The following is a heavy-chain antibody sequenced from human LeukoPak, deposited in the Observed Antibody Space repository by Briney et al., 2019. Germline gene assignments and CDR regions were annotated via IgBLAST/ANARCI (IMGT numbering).Heavy chain of an antibody. Sequence: SETLSLTCTVSGGSISSYYWSWIRQPPGKGLEWIGYIYYSGSTNYNPSLKSRVTISVDTSKNQFSLKLSSVTAADTAVYYCVGQGPIHDFDYWGQGTLVTVSS. J-gene: IGHJ4*02. CDR1: GGSISSYY. CDR2: IYYSGST. D-gene: IGHD3-3*01. CDR3: VGQGPIHDFDY. V-gene: IGHV4-59*08.